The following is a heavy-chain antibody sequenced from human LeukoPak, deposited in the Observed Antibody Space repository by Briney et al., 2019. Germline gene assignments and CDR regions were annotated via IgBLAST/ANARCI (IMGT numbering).Heavy chain of an antibody. V-gene: IGHV4-39*02. D-gene: IGHD4-17*01. J-gene: IGHJ4*02. CDR1: GDSMNSSSFY. Sequence: SETLSLTCTVSGDSMNSSSFYWGWIRQPPGKGLEWIGTIYHGGSTDSYTGRTYYKSSLKSRVTISVDPSNNQFSLTMASVTAADTAVYYCAREMGTTVTYVLFDYWGQGTLVTVSS. CDR3: AREMGTTVTYVLFDY. CDR2: IYHGGSTDSYTGRT.